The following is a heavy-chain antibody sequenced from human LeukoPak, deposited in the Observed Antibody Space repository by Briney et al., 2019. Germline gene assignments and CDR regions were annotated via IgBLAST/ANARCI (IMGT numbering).Heavy chain of an antibody. D-gene: IGHD3-3*01. CDR1: GGSFSGYY. CDR3: ARGRLGTIFGVVTISPTYNWFDP. V-gene: IGHV4-34*01. CDR2: INHSGST. Sequence: SETLSLTCAVYGGSFSGYYWSWIRQPPGKGLEWIGEINHSGSTNYNPSLKSRVTISVDTSKNQFSLKLSSVTAADTAVYYCARGRLGTIFGVVTISPTYNWFDPWGQGTLVTVSS. J-gene: IGHJ5*02.